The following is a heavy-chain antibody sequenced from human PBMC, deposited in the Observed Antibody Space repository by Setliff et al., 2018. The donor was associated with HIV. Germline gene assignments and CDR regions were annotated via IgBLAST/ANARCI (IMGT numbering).Heavy chain of an antibody. CDR3: ARESVGYYDTSGFFN. D-gene: IGHD3-22*01. Sequence: SETLSLTCTVSGDSISNSYWSWIRQPPGKGLEWIGYIYYSGSTNYNPSLKSRVTISVDTSKKQFSLRLSSVTAADTAVYFCARESVGYYDTSGFFNWGQGTLVTVSS. CDR1: GDSISNSY. CDR2: IYYSGST. J-gene: IGHJ4*02. V-gene: IGHV4-59*01.